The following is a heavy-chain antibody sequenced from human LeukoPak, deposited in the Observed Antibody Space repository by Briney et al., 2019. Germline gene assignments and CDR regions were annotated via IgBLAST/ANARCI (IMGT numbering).Heavy chain of an antibody. Sequence: ASVKVSCKASGYTFTSYGISWVRQAPGQGLEWMGWISAYNGNTNYAVKFQGRVTMTTDTSTSTAYMGLRSLRSDDAAVYHCARDIVGATRYLAFWGQGTLVTVSS. J-gene: IGHJ4*02. CDR1: GYTFTSYG. CDR2: ISAYNGNT. V-gene: IGHV1-18*01. CDR3: ARDIVGATRYLAF. D-gene: IGHD1-26*01.